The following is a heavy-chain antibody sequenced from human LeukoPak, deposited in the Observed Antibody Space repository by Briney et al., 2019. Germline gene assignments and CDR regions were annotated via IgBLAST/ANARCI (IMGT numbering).Heavy chain of an antibody. CDR2: MSPNSGDT. D-gene: IGHD7-27*01. J-gene: IGHJ4*02. Sequence: ASVKVSCKASGYTFTSYDFNWVRQATGQRPEWMGWMSPNSGDTGYAQKFQDRVTMTRNTSISTACMELSSLRSDDTAVYYCARGPPNWGYDYWGPGTLVTVSS. CDR1: GYTFTSYD. V-gene: IGHV1-8*01. CDR3: ARGPPNWGYDY.